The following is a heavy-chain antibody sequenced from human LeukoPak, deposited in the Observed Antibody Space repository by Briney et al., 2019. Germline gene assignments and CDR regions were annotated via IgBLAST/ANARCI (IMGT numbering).Heavy chain of an antibody. CDR3: ARDRRSWYGRAYFDY. V-gene: IGHV3-21*01. Sequence: GGSPRLSCAASGFTFSSYSMNWVRQAPGKGLEWVSSISSSSSYIYYADSVKGRFTISRDNAKNSLYLQMNSLRAEDTAVYYCARDRRSWYGRAYFDYWGQGTLVTVSS. D-gene: IGHD6-13*01. J-gene: IGHJ4*02. CDR2: ISSSSSYI. CDR1: GFTFSSYS.